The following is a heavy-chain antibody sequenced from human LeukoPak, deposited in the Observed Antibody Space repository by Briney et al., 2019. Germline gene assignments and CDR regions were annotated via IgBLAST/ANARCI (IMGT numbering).Heavy chain of an antibody. CDR1: GFTFSSYL. J-gene: IGHJ4*02. CDR2: IKKDGSEK. V-gene: IGHV3-7*01. D-gene: IGHD5-18*01. Sequence: PGGSLRLSCAASGFTFSSYLMSWVRQAPGKGLEWVANIKKDGSEKYYVDSVKGRFTISRDNAKTSLYLQMNSLRAEDTAVYYCARDLSGVTGYTYGRGIDYWGQGTLVTVSS. CDR3: ARDLSGVTGYTYGRGIDY.